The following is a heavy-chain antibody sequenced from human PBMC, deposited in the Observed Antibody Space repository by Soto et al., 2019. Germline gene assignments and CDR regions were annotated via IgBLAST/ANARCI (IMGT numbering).Heavy chain of an antibody. CDR3: ARARRGYHYYYGMDV. D-gene: IGHD3-10*01. V-gene: IGHV4-59*01. Sequence: SETLSLTCTVSGGSISSYYWSWIRQPPGKGLEWIGYIYYSGSTNYNPSLRSRVTISVDTSKNQFSLKLSSVTAADTAVYYCARARRGYHYYYGMDVWGQGTTVTVSS. CDR2: IYYSGST. J-gene: IGHJ6*02. CDR1: GGSISSYY.